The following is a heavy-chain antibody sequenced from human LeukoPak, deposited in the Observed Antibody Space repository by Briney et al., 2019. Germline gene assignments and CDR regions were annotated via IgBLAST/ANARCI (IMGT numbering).Heavy chain of an antibody. CDR3: ARDMVRGVQNWFDP. CDR1: GFTFSSYS. V-gene: IGHV3-21*01. CDR2: ISSSSSHI. D-gene: IGHD3-10*01. Sequence: GGPLRLSCTAFGFTFSSYSMNWVRQAPGKGREWVSSISSSSSHIYYAHPVKGRFTISRDNAKHSLYLNVHTLSAEDTAVYHCARDMVRGVQNWFDPCGDGNLVTVSP. J-gene: IGHJ5*02.